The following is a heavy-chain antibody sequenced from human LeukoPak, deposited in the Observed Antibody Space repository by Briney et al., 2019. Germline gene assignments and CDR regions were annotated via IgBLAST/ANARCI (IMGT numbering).Heavy chain of an antibody. Sequence: GGSLRLSCAASGFTFSSYGVSWVRQAPGKGLEWVSGISGSGHRTYYADSVKGRFTISRDNSKNTLYLQMNSLRAEDTAVYYCAKDRLGDYGFSAFDIWGQGTMVTVSS. CDR3: AKDRLGDYGFSAFDI. J-gene: IGHJ3*02. CDR2: ISGSGHRT. CDR1: GFTFSSYG. D-gene: IGHD4-17*01. V-gene: IGHV3-23*01.